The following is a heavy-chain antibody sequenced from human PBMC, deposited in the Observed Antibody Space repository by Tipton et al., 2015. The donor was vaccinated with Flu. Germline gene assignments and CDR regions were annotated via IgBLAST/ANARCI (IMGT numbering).Heavy chain of an antibody. D-gene: IGHD6-19*01. CDR2: ISYDGTDA. J-gene: IGHJ4*02. Sequence: QLVQSGGGVVHPGRSLRLSCAASGFIFSDYAMPWVRQVPGKGLEWMALISYDGTDADYADSVKGRFTISRDNSKNTLYLQMNSLGAEDTAIYYCARDPKAVAALYYFDYWGQGAPVAVSS. CDR1: GFIFSDYA. V-gene: IGHV3-30*04. CDR3: ARDPKAVAALYYFDY.